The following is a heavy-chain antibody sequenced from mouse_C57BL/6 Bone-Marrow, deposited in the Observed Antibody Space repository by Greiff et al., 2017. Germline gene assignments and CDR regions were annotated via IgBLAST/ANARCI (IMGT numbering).Heavy chain of an antibody. V-gene: IGHV1-54*01. CDR3: ALFITTVVGYFDY. CDR1: GYAFTNYL. J-gene: IGHJ2*01. Sequence: QVQLQQSGAELVRPGTSVKVSCKASGYAFTNYLIEWVKQRPGQGLEWIGVINPGSGGTNYNEKFKGKATLTADKSSSTAYMQLSSLTSEDSAVYFCALFITTVVGYFDYWGQGTTLTVSS. CDR2: INPGSGGT. D-gene: IGHD1-1*01.